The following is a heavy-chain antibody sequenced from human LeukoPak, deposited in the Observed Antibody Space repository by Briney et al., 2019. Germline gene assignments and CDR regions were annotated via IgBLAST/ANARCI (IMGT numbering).Heavy chain of an antibody. Sequence: SETLSLTCTVSGDSISSSNYFWGWIRQPPGKGLGWIGTIYYSGSTYFNPSLKSRVTISIDTSKNQFSLKLSSVTAADTAVYYCARGHNSIRTFGEVIKSRTRWFDPWGQGTLVTVSP. J-gene: IGHJ5*02. CDR3: ARGHNSIRTFGEVIKSRTRWFDP. D-gene: IGHD3-3*01. CDR1: GDSISSSNYF. CDR2: IYYSGST. V-gene: IGHV4-39*07.